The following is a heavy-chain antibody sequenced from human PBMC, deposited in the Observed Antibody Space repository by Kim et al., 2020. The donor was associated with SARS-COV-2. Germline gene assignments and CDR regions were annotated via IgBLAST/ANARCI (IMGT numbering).Heavy chain of an antibody. V-gene: IGHV3-30-3*01. CDR2: ISYDGSNK. CDR1: GFTFSSYA. CDR3: ARDPWNWNYFDY. Sequence: GGSLRLSCAASGFTFSSYAMHWVRQAPGKGLEWVAVISYDGSNKYYADSVKGRFTISRDNSKNTLYLQMNSLRAEDTAVYYCARDPWNWNYFDYWGQGTLVTVSS. D-gene: IGHD1-1*01. J-gene: IGHJ4*02.